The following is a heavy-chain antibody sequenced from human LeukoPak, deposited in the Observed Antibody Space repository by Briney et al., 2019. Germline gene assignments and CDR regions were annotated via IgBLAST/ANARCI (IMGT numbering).Heavy chain of an antibody. J-gene: IGHJ4*02. Sequence: GGSLRLSCAASGFTFSRYAMTWVRQAPGKGLEWVSGISGSGDSTYYADSVKGRFTISRDNSKKTVYLQMNSLRVEDTAVFYCAKQDYASSGYQFDYWGQGTLVTVSS. V-gene: IGHV3-23*01. CDR2: ISGSGDST. D-gene: IGHD3-22*01. CDR1: GFTFSRYA. CDR3: AKQDYASSGYQFDY.